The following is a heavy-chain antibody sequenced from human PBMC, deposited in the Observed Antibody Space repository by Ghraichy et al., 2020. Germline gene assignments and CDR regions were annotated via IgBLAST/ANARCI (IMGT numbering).Heavy chain of an antibody. CDR1: GFTFSSYG. J-gene: IGHJ6*02. Sequence: GGSLRLSCAASGFTFSSYGMHWVRQAPGKGLEWVAVIWYDGSNKYYADSVKGRFTISRDNSKNTLYLQMNSLRAEDTAVYYCARDYCSSISCYLDYYGMDVWGQGTTVTVSS. D-gene: IGHD2-2*01. V-gene: IGHV3-33*01. CDR2: IWYDGSNK. CDR3: ARDYCSSISCYLDYYGMDV.